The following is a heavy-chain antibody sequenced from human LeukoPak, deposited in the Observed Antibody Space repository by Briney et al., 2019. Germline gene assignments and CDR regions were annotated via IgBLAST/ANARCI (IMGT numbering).Heavy chain of an antibody. V-gene: IGHV3-74*01. CDR2: INSDGSST. CDR3: AKDIGAAAGNDFDY. Sequence: GGSLRLSCAASGFTFSSYWMHWVRQAPGKGLVWVSRINSDGSSTSYADSVKGRFTISRDNAKNSLYLQMNSLRAEDTALYYCAKDIGAAAGNDFDYWGQGTLVTVSS. J-gene: IGHJ4*02. D-gene: IGHD6-13*01. CDR1: GFTFSSYW.